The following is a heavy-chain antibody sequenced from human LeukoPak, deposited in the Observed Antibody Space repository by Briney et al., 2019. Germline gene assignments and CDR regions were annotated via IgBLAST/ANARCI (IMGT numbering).Heavy chain of an antibody. D-gene: IGHD2-2*01. CDR1: GGTFSSYA. V-gene: IGHV1-69*04. J-gene: IGHJ6*02. CDR2: IIPILGIA. Sequence: GASVKVSCKASGGTFSSYAISWVRQAPGQGLEWMGRIIPILGIANYAQKFQGRVTITADKSTSTAYMELSSLRSEDTAVYYCARSYCSSTSCQTTSGYGMDVWGQGTTVTVSS. CDR3: ARSYCSSTSCQTTSGYGMDV.